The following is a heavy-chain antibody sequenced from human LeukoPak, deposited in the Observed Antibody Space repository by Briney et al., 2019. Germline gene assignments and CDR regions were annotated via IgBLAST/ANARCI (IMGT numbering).Heavy chain of an antibody. Sequence: GGSLRLSCAASGFTFSGSAMHWVRQASGKGLEWVGRIRSKANSYATAYAASVKGRFTISRDDSKNTAYLQMNSLKTEDTAVYYCTLVAAAEYYDWFDPWGQGTLVTVSS. CDR2: IRSKANSYAT. D-gene: IGHD6-13*01. CDR1: GFTFSGSA. V-gene: IGHV3-73*01. CDR3: TLVAAAEYYDWFDP. J-gene: IGHJ5*02.